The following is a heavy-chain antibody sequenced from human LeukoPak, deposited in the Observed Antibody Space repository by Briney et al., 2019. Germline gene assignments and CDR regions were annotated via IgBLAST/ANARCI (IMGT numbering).Heavy chain of an antibody. J-gene: IGHJ6*02. D-gene: IGHD3-10*01. CDR2: IKQDGSEK. V-gene: IGHV3-7*01. Sequence: PGGSLRLSCAASGFTFSSYWMSWVRQAPGKGLEWVANIKQDGSEKYYVDSVKGRFTISRDNAKNSLYLQMNSLRAEDTAVYYCARDRVYYYYYGMDVWGQGTTVTVSS. CDR1: GFTFSSYW. CDR3: ARDRVYYYYYGMDV.